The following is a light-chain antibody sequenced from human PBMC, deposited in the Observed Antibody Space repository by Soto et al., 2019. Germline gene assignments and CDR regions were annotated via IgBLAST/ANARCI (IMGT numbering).Light chain of an antibody. CDR1: SSDVGAYNS. V-gene: IGLV2-14*01. J-gene: IGLJ2*01. Sequence: QSVLTQPASVSGSPGQSITISCTGTSSDVGAYNSVSWYQQHPGKAPKVMIYEVSNRPSGVSNRFSGSKSGNTASLTISGLQAEDEADYYCSSYTGTLSVIFGGGTKRTVL. CDR2: EVS. CDR3: SSYTGTLSVI.